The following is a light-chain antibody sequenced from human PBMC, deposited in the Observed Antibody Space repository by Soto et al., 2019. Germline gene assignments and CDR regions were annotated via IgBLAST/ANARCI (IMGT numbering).Light chain of an antibody. CDR1: SSDVGRYNY. CDR3: NSYAGTSYV. V-gene: IGLV2-14*01. CDR2: GVS. Sequence: SVLTQPASVSGSPGQSITISCTGTSSDVGRYNYVSWYQQFPGKAPKLIIYGVSNRPSGVSSRFSGSKSGNTASLTISGLQTEDEADYYCNSYAGTSYVFGTGTKVTVL. J-gene: IGLJ1*01.